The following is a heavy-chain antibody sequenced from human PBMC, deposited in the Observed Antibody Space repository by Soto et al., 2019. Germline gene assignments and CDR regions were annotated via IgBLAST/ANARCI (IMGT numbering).Heavy chain of an antibody. CDR2: IDHSGYT. CDR3: ARVRDWFDP. D-gene: IGHD3-3*01. V-gene: IGHV4-34*01. Sequence: WETLSLTCAVYGGSFSGYYWNWIRQPPGKGLEWIGEIDHSGYTNYNPSLKSRVTISVDTSKNQFSLRLTSVTAADTAVYYCARVRDWFDPWGQGTLVTAS. CDR1: GGSFSGYY. J-gene: IGHJ5*02.